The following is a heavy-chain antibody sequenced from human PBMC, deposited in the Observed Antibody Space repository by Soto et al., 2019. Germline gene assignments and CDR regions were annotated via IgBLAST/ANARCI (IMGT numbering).Heavy chain of an antibody. CDR3: AKEGDSSSWYSYYFDY. J-gene: IGHJ4*02. CDR2: ISYDGSNK. D-gene: IGHD6-13*01. V-gene: IGHV3-30*18. CDR1: GFTFRSYG. Sequence: QVQLVESGGGVVQPGRSLRLSCAASGFTFRSYGMHWVRQAPGKGLEWVAVISYDGSNKYYADSVKGRFTISRDNSTTTLYLQLNSLSDEDTAAYYFAKEGDSSSWYSYYFDYWCQGTLVTVSS.